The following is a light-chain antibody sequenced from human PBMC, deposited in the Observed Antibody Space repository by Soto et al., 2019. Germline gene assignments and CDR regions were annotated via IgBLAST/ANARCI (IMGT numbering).Light chain of an antibody. Sequence: EIVLTQSPGTLSLSPGERATLSCRASQSVRSNYLAWSQQKPGQAPRLLIYAASSRATGIPDRCIGSGSGTYFTLTISRLEPEDFAVYYCQQFGSSPLYTFGQGTKLEIQ. CDR3: QQFGSSPLYT. J-gene: IGKJ2*01. V-gene: IGKV3-20*01. CDR1: QSVRSNY. CDR2: AAS.